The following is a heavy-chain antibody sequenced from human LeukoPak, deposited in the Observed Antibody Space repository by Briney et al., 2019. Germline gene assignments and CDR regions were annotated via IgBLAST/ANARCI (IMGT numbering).Heavy chain of an antibody. CDR1: GYSINSGYY. Sequence: KPSETLSLTCTVSGYSINSGYYWSWIRQPPGKRLEWIGSIYYSGSTYSNPTLKSRLTISLDTSKNQFSLKLTSVTAADTAVYYCARRSGGTSRADYWGQGTLVTVSS. V-gene: IGHV4-38-2*02. CDR2: IYYSGST. J-gene: IGHJ4*02. D-gene: IGHD2-15*01. CDR3: ARRSGGTSRADY.